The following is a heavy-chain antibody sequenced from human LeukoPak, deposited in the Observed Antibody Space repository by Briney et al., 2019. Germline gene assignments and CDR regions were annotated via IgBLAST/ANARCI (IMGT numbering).Heavy chain of an antibody. CDR3: AKDQDYYDSSGRTGEIDY. Sequence: GGSLRLSCAASGFTFSSYGMHWVRQAPGKGLEWVAVISYDGSNKYYADSVKGRFTISRDNSKNTLYLQMNSLRAEDTAVYYCAKDQDYYDSSGRTGEIDYWGQGTLVTVSS. CDR2: ISYDGSNK. J-gene: IGHJ4*02. D-gene: IGHD3-22*01. CDR1: GFTFSSYG. V-gene: IGHV3-30*18.